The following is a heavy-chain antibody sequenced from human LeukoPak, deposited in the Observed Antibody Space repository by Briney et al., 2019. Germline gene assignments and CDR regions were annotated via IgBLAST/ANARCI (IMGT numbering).Heavy chain of an antibody. Sequence: GGSLRLSCVASGFTFSSYAMSWVRQAPGKGLEWVSAISGSGGSTYYADSVKGRFTISRDNSKNTLYLQMNSLRAEDTAVYYCAKEYYDFWSGYSYPYYFDYWGQGTLVTVSS. J-gene: IGHJ4*02. V-gene: IGHV3-23*01. CDR3: AKEYYDFWSGYSYPYYFDY. CDR1: GFTFSSYA. CDR2: ISGSGGST. D-gene: IGHD3-3*01.